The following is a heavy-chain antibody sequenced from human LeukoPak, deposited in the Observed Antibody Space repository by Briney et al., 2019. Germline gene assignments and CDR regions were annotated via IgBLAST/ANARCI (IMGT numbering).Heavy chain of an antibody. CDR3: ARFDVVVVPAANGDFDY. CDR1: GFTFSSYS. V-gene: IGHV3-21*01. D-gene: IGHD2-2*01. J-gene: IGHJ4*02. Sequence: GGSLRLSCAASGFTFSSYSMNWVRQAPGKGLEWVSSISSSSSYIYYADSVKGRFTISRDNAKNSLYLQMKSLRAEDTAVYYCARFDVVVVPAANGDFDYWGQGTLVTVSS. CDR2: ISSSSSYI.